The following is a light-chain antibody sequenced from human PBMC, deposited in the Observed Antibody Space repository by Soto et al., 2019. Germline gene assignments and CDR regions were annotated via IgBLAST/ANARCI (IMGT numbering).Light chain of an antibody. CDR1: QSVSSY. CDR2: DAS. J-gene: IGKJ5*01. Sequence: EIVLAQSPATLSFSAVERSTLSCMASQSVSSYLAWYRQKPGQAPRLLIYDASNRATGIPARFSGSGSGTDFTLTISSLEPEDFAVYYCQQRGNWPPITFGQGTRLEI. CDR3: QQRGNWPPIT. V-gene: IGKV3-11*01.